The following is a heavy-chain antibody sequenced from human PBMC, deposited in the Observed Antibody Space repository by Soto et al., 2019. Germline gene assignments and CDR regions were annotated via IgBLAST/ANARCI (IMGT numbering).Heavy chain of an antibody. V-gene: IGHV1-69*06. CDR3: ARKVASSDDAFDI. CDR1: GDTFSSYT. Sequence: QVQLVQSGAEVKKPGSSVKVSCKASGDTFSSYTITWVRQAPGQGLEWMGGIIPLFGTTYYAQKFHGRVTFTADTYPSTAYMELTSLTYEDRAVYYCARKVASSDDAFDIWGQGTMFTDSS. CDR2: IIPLFGTT. J-gene: IGHJ3*02.